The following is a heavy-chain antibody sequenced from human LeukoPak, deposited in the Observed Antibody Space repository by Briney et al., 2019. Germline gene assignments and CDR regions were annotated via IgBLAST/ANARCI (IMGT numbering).Heavy chain of an antibody. CDR1: GGSISSGDYY. CDR3: ARGYDFWSGYYFWYFDY. D-gene: IGHD3-3*01. Sequence: SETLSLTCTVSGGSISSGDYYWGWIRQPPGTGLEWIGYIYYSGSTYYNPSLKSRVTISVDTSKNQFSLKLSSVTAADTAVYYCARGYDFWSGYYFWYFDYWGQGTLVTVSS. J-gene: IGHJ4*02. CDR2: IYYSGST. V-gene: IGHV4-30-4*08.